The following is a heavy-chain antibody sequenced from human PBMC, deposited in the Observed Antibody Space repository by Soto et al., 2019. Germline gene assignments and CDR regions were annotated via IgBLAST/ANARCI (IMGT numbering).Heavy chain of an antibody. V-gene: IGHV3-15*07. CDR1: GFTFSNAW. J-gene: IGHJ6*02. CDR3: TTVSIVVVPAAVGRVMDV. CDR2: IKSKTDGGTT. D-gene: IGHD2-2*01. Sequence: PGGSLRLSCAASGFTFSNAWMNWVRQAPGKGLEWVGRIKSKTDGGTTDYAAPVKGRFTISRDDSKNTLYLQMNSLKTEDTAVYYCTTVSIVVVPAAVGRVMDVWGQGTTVTVSS.